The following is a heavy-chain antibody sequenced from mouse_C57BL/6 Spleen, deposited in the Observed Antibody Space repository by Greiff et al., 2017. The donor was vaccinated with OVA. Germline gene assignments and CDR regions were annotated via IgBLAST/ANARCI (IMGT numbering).Heavy chain of an antibody. V-gene: IGHV1-50*01. J-gene: IGHJ2*01. CDR3: ARSGLRYPFDY. CDR1: GYTFTSYW. Sequence: QVHVKQPGAELVKPGASVKLSCKASGYTFTSYWMQWVKQRPGQGLEWIGEIDPSDSYTNYNQKFKGKATLTVDTSSSTAYMQLSSLTSEDSAVYYCARSGLRYPFDYWGQGTTLTVSS. CDR2: IDPSDSYT. D-gene: IGHD1-1*01.